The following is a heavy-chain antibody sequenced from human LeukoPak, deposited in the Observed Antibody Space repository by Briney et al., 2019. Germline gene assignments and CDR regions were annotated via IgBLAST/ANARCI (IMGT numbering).Heavy chain of an antibody. CDR2: ISGSGGST. Sequence: QPGGSLRLSCAASGFTFSSYVMSWVRQAPGKGLEWVSGISGSGGSTYYADSVKGRFTISRDNSKNTLYLQMNRLRAEDTAVYYCAKGRDILTGLVDYWGQGTLVTVSP. CDR3: AKGRDILTGLVDY. J-gene: IGHJ4*02. V-gene: IGHV3-23*01. CDR1: GFTFSSYV. D-gene: IGHD3-9*01.